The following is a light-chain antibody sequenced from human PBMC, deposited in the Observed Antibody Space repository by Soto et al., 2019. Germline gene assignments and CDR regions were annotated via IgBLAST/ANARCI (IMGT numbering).Light chain of an antibody. CDR3: QQYGSSPRT. V-gene: IGKV3-20*01. Sequence: EIVFTRSPGTLSLSPGEIATLSCRASQSVSNSYLAWYQQKPGQAPRVLIYRASSRATGIPDRFSGSGSGTDSTLTISRLEPEDFAVYYCQQYGSSPRTFGQGTKVDIK. CDR2: RAS. J-gene: IGKJ1*01. CDR1: QSVSNSY.